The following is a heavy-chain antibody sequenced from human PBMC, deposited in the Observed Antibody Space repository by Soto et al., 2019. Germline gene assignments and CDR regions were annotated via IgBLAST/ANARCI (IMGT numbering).Heavy chain of an antibody. D-gene: IGHD3-22*01. Sequence: GGSLRLSCAASGFTFSSYAMSWVRQAPGKGLEWVSAISGSGGSTYYADSVKGRFTISRDNSKNTLYLQMNSLRAEDTAVYYCAKAPINMIVVVPYFDYWGQGTLVTVSS. CDR1: GFTFSSYA. CDR2: ISGSGGST. J-gene: IGHJ4*02. V-gene: IGHV3-23*01. CDR3: AKAPINMIVVVPYFDY.